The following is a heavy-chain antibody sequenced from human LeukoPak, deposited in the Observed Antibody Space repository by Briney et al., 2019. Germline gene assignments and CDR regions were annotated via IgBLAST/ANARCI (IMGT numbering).Heavy chain of an antibody. CDR3: AKDQVIAVAANSDY. D-gene: IGHD6-19*01. J-gene: IGHJ4*02. CDR2: ISGGGSGT. CDR1: RFTFGSYA. V-gene: IGHV3-23*01. Sequence: GGSLRLSCAASRFTFGSYAMSWVRQAPGKGLEWVSAISGGGSGTYYADSVKGRFTISRDNSENALYLQMNSLRVEDTAVYYCAKDQVIAVAANSDYWGQGTLVTVSS.